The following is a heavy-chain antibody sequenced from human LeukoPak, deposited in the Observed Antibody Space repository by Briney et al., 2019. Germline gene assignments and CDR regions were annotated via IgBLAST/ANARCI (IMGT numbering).Heavy chain of an antibody. CDR2: IYYSGST. Sequence: PSETLSLTCTVSGGSISSYYWSWIRQPPGKGLEWIGYIYYSGSTNYNPSLKSRVTISVDTSKNQFSLKLSSVTAADTAVYYCARGPPFGVDDNWFDPWGQGTLVTVSS. D-gene: IGHD3-3*01. CDR1: GGSISSYY. V-gene: IGHV4-59*01. J-gene: IGHJ5*02. CDR3: ARGPPFGVDDNWFDP.